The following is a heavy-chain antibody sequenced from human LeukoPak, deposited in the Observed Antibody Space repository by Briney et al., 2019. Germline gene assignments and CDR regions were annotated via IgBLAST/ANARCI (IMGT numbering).Heavy chain of an antibody. D-gene: IGHD3-3*01. Sequence: SETLSLTCTVSGGSISSYYWSWIRQPPGKGLEWIGYIYYSGSTNYNPFLKSRVTISVDTSKNQFSLKLSSVTAADTAVYYCASSIPEVFWSGYYTGSARGEFDPWGQGTLVTVSS. CDR3: ASSIPEVFWSGYYTGSARGEFDP. CDR2: IYYSGST. J-gene: IGHJ5*02. CDR1: GGSISSYY. V-gene: IGHV4-59*01.